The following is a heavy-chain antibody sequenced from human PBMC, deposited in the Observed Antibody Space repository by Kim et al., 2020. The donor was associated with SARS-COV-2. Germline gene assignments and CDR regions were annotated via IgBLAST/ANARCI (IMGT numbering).Heavy chain of an antibody. CDR3: ARGGLRYFDWLRNWFDP. J-gene: IGHJ5*02. D-gene: IGHD3-9*01. CDR1: GYTFTSYD. Sequence: ASVKVSCKASGYTFTSYDINWVRQATGQGLEWMGWMNPNSGNTGYAQKFQGRVTMTRNTSISTAYMELSSLRSEDTAVYYCARGGLRYFDWLRNWFDPWGQGTLVTVSS. CDR2: MNPNSGNT. V-gene: IGHV1-8*01.